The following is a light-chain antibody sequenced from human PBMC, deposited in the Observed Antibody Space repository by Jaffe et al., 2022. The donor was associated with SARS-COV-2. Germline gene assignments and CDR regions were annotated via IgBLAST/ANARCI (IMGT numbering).Light chain of an antibody. CDR3: YSTDSSGNHRGDVV. J-gene: IGLJ2*01. CDR1: ALPKKY. Sequence: SYELTQPPSVSVSPGQTARITCSGDALPKKYPYWYQQKSGQAPVLVIYEDSKRPSGIPERFSGSSSGTMATLTISGAQVEDEADYYCYSTDSSGNHRGDVVFGGGTKLTVL. CDR2: EDS. V-gene: IGLV3-10*01.